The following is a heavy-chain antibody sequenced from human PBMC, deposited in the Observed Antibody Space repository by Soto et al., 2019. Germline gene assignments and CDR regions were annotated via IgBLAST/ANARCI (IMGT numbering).Heavy chain of an antibody. J-gene: IGHJ6*02. Sequence: SETLSLTCAVYGGSISSNKWWSWVRQPPGKGLEWIGEIYHSGSTNYNPSLKSRVTISLDKSKNQFSLKLTSVTAADSAVYYYASDNPIVVVQTSRGAIDVWGQGTTVTVYS. D-gene: IGHD2-2*01. V-gene: IGHV4-4*02. CDR1: GGSISSNKW. CDR3: ASDNPIVVVQTSRGAIDV. CDR2: IYHSGST.